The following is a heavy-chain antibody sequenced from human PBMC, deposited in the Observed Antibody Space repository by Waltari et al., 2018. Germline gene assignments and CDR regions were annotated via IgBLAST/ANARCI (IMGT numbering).Heavy chain of an antibody. V-gene: IGHV3-48*01. CDR1: GFTFSSYS. Sequence: EVQLVESRGGLVQPGGSLRLSCAASGFTFSSYSMNWVRQAPGKGLEWVSYISSSSSTIYYADSVKGRFTISRDNAKNSLYLQMNSLRAEDTAVYYCARDPGSSGYDYWGQGTLVTVSS. J-gene: IGHJ4*02. CDR3: ARDPGSSGYDY. CDR2: ISSSSSTI. D-gene: IGHD6-19*01.